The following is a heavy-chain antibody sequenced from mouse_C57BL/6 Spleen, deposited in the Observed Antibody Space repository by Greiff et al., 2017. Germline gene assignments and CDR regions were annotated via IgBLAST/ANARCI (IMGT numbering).Heavy chain of an antibody. CDR1: GYTFTSYG. CDR3: ARGDSTYYFDY. V-gene: IGHV1-81*01. J-gene: IGHJ2*01. CDR2: IYPRSGNT. Sequence: QVQLKQSGAELARPGASVKLSCKASGYTFTSYGISWVKQRPGPGLEWIGEIYPRSGNTYYNEQFKGKATLTADKSSSTAYMELRSLTSEDSAVYFCARGDSTYYFDYWGQGTTLTVSS.